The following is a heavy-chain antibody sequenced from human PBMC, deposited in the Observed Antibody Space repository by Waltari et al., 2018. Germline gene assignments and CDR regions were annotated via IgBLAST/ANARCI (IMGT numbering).Heavy chain of an antibody. Sequence: QVQLQESGPGLVKPSETLSLTCTVSGGSISSYYWSWIRQPAGKGLEWSGRIYTRGSTNYNPALKRRVTRSVDTSKNQFSRKLSSGTAADTAVYYCARSGPDGYSGYVSYWGQGTLVTVSS. D-gene: IGHD5-12*01. CDR2: IYTRGST. CDR3: ARSGPDGYSGYVSY. J-gene: IGHJ4*02. CDR1: GGSISSYY. V-gene: IGHV4-4*07.